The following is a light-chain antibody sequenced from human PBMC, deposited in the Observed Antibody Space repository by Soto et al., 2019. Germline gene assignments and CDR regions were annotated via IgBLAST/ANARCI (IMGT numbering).Light chain of an antibody. J-gene: IGKJ1*01. Sequence: EIVLTQSPGTLSLSPGERATLSCRASQSVTDNYLAWYQQKPGQAPRLVISGASSRTSGIPDRFSASGSGTDFTLTISRLEPEDFAVYYCQQYSRVPLTFGQGTKVDIK. V-gene: IGKV3-20*01. CDR1: QSVTDNY. CDR3: QQYSRVPLT. CDR2: GAS.